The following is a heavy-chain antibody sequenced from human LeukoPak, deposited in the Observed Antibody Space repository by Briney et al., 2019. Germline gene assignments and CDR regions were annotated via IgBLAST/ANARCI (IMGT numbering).Heavy chain of an antibody. D-gene: IGHD3-22*01. CDR1: GFTFSSYA. J-gene: IGHJ4*02. CDR3: AKEGLAYYYDSSGYPAFDY. Sequence: GGSLRLSCAASGFTFSSYAMSWVRQAPGKGLEWGSAISGSGGSTYYADSVKGRFTISRDNSKNTLYLQMNSLRAEDTAVYYCAKEGLAYYYDSSGYPAFDYWGQGTLVTVSS. V-gene: IGHV3-23*01. CDR2: ISGSGGST.